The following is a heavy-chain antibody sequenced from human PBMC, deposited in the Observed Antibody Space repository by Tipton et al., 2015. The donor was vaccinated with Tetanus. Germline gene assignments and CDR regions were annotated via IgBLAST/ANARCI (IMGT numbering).Heavy chain of an antibody. Sequence: QLVQSGAEVKKPGASVKVSCKASGYTLTNYGINWVRQAPGQGLECMGWDSGHSGNTVSARKVQSRVTMTTDTSTNTAYLELRSLRSDDTAVYFCARLVKQWLVPEDYWGQGTLVTVSS. CDR1: GYTLTNYG. CDR3: ARLVKQWLVPEDY. J-gene: IGHJ4*02. D-gene: IGHD5-12*01. CDR2: DSGHSGNT. V-gene: IGHV1-18*01.